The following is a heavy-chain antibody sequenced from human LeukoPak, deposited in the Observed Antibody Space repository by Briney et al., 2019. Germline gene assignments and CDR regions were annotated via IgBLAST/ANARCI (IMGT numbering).Heavy chain of an antibody. J-gene: IGHJ5*02. D-gene: IGHD2-15*01. Sequence: ASVKVSCKASGYTFTGYYMHWVRQAPGQGLEWMGWINPNNGNTNYAQKLQGRVTMTTDTSTTTAYMELRSLKSDDTAVYYCARGGAGYCSGGSCPKNWFDPWGQGTLVTVSS. CDR3: ARGGAGYCSGGSCPKNWFDP. CDR2: INPNNGNT. CDR1: GYTFTGYY. V-gene: IGHV1-18*04.